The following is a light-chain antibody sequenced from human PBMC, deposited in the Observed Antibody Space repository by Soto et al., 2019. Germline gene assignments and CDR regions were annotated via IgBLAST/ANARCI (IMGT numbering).Light chain of an antibody. J-gene: IGKJ1*01. CDR2: GAS. Sequence: EIVSTQSPVTLSLSPGETATLSCRASQSISTNYLAWYQQKPGQAPRPLIFGASSRASGIPGRFSGSGSGTDFTLTISRLEPEDFAVYYCQHYGTSPTWTFGQGTKVEIK. CDR3: QHYGTSPTWT. V-gene: IGKV3-20*01. CDR1: QSISTNY.